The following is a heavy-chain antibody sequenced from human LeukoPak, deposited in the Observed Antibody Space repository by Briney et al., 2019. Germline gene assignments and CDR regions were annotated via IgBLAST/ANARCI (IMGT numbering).Heavy chain of an antibody. CDR3: ARGNYGDDNWFDP. D-gene: IGHD4-17*01. J-gene: IGHJ5*02. CDR1: GGTFSSYA. V-gene: IGHV1-69*05. Sequence: SVKVSCKASGGTFSSYAISWVRQAPGQGPEWMGRIIPIFGTANYAQKFQGRVTITTDESTSTAYMELSSLRSEDTAVYYCARGNYGDDNWFDPWGQGTLVTVSS. CDR2: IIPIFGTA.